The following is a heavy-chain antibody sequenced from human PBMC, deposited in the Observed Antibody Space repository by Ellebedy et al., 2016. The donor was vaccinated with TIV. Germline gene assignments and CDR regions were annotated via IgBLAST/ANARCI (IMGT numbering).Heavy chain of an antibody. V-gene: IGHV4-59*01. CDR1: GGSISSYY. D-gene: IGHD6-19*01. Sequence: GSLRLSCTVSGGSISSYYWSWIRQPPGKGLEWIGYIYYSGSSNYNPSLKSRVTISVDTSRNQFSLKLSSVTAADTAVYYCARGSNGYYYGMDVWGQGTTVTVSS. J-gene: IGHJ6*02. CDR2: IYYSGSS. CDR3: ARGSNGYYYGMDV.